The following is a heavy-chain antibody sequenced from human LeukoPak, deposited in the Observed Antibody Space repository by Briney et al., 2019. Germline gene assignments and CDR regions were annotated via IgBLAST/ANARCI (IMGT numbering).Heavy chain of an antibody. D-gene: IGHD5-24*01. CDR3: AKLDGYNQIYYYYYGMDV. CDR1: GFTFSSYG. V-gene: IGHV3-30*18. Sequence: GGSLRLSCAASGFTFSSYGMHWVRQAPGRGLEWVAVIPYDGSNKYYADSVKGRFTISRDNSKNTLYLQMNSLRAEDTAVYYCAKLDGYNQIYYYYYGMDVWGQGTTVTASS. J-gene: IGHJ6*02. CDR2: IPYDGSNK.